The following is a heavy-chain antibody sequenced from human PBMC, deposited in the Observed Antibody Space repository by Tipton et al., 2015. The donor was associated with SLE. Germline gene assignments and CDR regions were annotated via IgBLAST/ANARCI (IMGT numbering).Heavy chain of an antibody. CDR3: ARDPPYYL. CDR1: GGSFSGYY. D-gene: IGHD1-26*01. V-gene: IGHV4-34*01. CDR2: IYYTGST. Sequence: TLSLTCAVYGGSFSGYYWSWIRQPPGKGLEWIGGIYYTGSTYYNPSLKSRVAISIDTSKDQFSLKVNSVTAADTAVYYCARDPPYYLWGRGTLVTVSS. J-gene: IGHJ2*01.